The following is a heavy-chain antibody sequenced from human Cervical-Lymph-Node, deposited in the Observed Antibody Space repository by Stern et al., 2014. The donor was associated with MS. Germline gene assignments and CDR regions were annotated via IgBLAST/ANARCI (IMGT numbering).Heavy chain of an antibody. Sequence: VQLVESGGGLLKPGGSLRLSCAASGFTSSNYGMHWVRQAPGKGLEWVASISGSGNNKYYGDSVKGRLAISRDNAKNSLYLQMNSLRAEDTGIYYCARHCSSSSCYRYYGMDVWGQGTTVTVSS. D-gene: IGHD2-2*01. CDR2: ISGSGNNK. CDR3: ARHCSSSSCYRYYGMDV. V-gene: IGHV3-21*01. CDR1: GFTSSNYG. J-gene: IGHJ6*02.